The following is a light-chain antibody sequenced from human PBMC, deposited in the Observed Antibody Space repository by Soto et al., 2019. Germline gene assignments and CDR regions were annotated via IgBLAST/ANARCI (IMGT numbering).Light chain of an antibody. CDR1: SSDIGAYNY. CDR3: CSYAGSYIFV. V-gene: IGLV2-11*01. Sequence: QSALTQPRSVSGSPGQSVTISCTGSSSDIGAYNYVSWYQQHPGKAPKLMIYDVTKRPSGVPDRFSGSKSGNTASLTISGLQADDEADYYCCSYAGSYIFVFGGGTKVNVL. CDR2: DVT. J-gene: IGLJ2*01.